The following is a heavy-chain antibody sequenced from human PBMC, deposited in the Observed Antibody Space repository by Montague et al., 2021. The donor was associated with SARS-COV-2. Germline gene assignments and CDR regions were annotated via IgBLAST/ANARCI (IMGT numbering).Heavy chain of an antibody. CDR1: GDSINTDNW. CDR2: IYHSGST. Sequence: SETLSLTCVVSGDSINTDNWRTWVRLPPGKGLEWVGEIYHSGSTNYNPSLKSRVIISVDKSKNQFSLKLSSVTAADTAVYYCARTGYSSGWHSFDYWGQGTLVPVSS. CDR3: ARTGYSSGWHSFDY. J-gene: IGHJ4*02. D-gene: IGHD6-19*01. V-gene: IGHV4-4*02.